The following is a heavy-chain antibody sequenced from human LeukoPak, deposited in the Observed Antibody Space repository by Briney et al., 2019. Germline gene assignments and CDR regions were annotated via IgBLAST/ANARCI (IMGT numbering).Heavy chain of an antibody. CDR2: IYSSGST. J-gene: IGHJ4*02. V-gene: IGHV3-53*01. CDR3: TRVGYIDEGIDH. CDR1: GFTVISDY. D-gene: IGHD5-24*01. Sequence: GGSLRLSCAASGFTVISDYMSWVRQAPGQGMEWVSVIYSSGSTYYADSVKGRFTISRDNAKNSLDLQMNSLRAEDTAIYYCTRVGYIDEGIDHGGQGTLVTVSS.